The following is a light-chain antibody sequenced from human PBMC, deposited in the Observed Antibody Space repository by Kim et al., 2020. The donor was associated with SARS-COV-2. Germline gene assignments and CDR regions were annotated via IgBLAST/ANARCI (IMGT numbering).Light chain of an antibody. V-gene: IGLV1-44*01. CDR2: TTD. J-gene: IGLJ2*01. CDR1: SSNIGRNT. Sequence: SELTQPPSASGTPGQKVTISCSGSSSNIGRNTVNWYQQLPGTAPKLLIYTTDQRPSGVPDRFSGSKSGTSASLAISGLQSDDEADYYCAAWDDSLNGVVFGGGTQLTVL. CDR3: AAWDDSLNGVV.